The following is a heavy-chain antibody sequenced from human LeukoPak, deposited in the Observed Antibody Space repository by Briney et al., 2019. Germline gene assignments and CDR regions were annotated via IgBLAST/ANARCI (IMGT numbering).Heavy chain of an antibody. CDR1: GLIFSHSA. J-gene: IGHJ4*02. CDR2: IRGKAYTYAT. CDR3: STTVTA. V-gene: IGHV3-73*01. Sequence: GGSLKLSCAASGLIFSHSAIHWVRQASGKGLEWVGRIRGKAYTYATTYAESVQGRFTISRDDSKNTAYLQMNSLKTEDTAVYFCSTTVTARGQGTLVTVST. D-gene: IGHD4-17*01.